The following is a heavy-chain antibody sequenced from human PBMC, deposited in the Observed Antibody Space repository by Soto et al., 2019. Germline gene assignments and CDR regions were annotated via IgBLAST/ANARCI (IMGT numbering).Heavy chain of an antibody. CDR3: ARTPGYCSGGSCPGFDP. V-gene: IGHV1-18*01. D-gene: IGHD2-15*01. J-gene: IGHJ5*02. CDR1: GYTFTSYG. Sequence: ASVKVSCKASGYTFTSYGISWVRQAPGQGLEWMGWISAYNGNTNYAQKLQGRVTMTTDTSTSTAYMELRSLRSDDTAVYYCARTPGYCSGGSCPGFDPWGQGTLVTSPQ. CDR2: ISAYNGNT.